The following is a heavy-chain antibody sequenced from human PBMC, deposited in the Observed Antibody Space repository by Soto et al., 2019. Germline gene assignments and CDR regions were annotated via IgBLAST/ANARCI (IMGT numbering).Heavy chain of an antibody. V-gene: IGHV3-23*01. Sequence: VGSLRLSGAASGFTFSSYAMSWVRQAPGKGLEWVSAISGSGGSTYYADSVKGRFTISRDNSKNTLYLQMNSLRAEDTAVYYCATGYSSSWYYFQHWGQGTLVTVSS. J-gene: IGHJ1*01. CDR2: ISGSGGST. D-gene: IGHD6-13*01. CDR1: GFTFSSYA. CDR3: ATGYSSSWYYFQH.